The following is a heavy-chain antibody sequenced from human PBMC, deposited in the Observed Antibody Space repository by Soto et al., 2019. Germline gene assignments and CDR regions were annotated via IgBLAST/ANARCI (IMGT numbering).Heavy chain of an antibody. CDR2: IYYSGST. D-gene: IGHD5-12*01. V-gene: IGHV4-59*01. CDR3: ARDKGWLQPDKTSPSPYFDY. J-gene: IGHJ4*02. CDR1: GGSISSYY. Sequence: PSETLSLTCTVSGGSISSYYWSWIRQPPGKGLERIGYIYYSGSTNYNPSLKSRVTISVDTSKNQFSLKLSSVTAADTAVYYCARDKGWLQPDKTSPSPYFDYWGQGTLVTVSS.